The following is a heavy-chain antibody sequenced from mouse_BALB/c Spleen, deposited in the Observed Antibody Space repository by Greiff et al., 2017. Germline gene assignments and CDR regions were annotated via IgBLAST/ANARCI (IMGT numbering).Heavy chain of an antibody. CDR3: ARRGLGAMDY. J-gene: IGHJ4*01. V-gene: IGHV1-87*01. CDR2: IYPGDGDT. Sequence: VKLVESGAELARPGASVKLSCKASGYTFTSYWMQWVKQRPGQGLEWIGAIYPGDGDTRYTQKFKGKATLTADKSSSTAYMQLSSLASEDSAVYYCARRGLGAMDYWGQGTSVTVSS. CDR1: GYTFTSYW. D-gene: IGHD2-4*01.